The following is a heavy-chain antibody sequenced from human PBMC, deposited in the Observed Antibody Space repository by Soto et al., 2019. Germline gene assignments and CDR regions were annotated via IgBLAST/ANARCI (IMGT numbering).Heavy chain of an antibody. J-gene: IGHJ4*02. CDR2: IYYSGST. Sequence: TLSLTCTFSGGSISSGGYYWSWIRQHPGKGLEWIGYIYYSGSTYYNPSLKSRVTISVDTSKNQFSLKLSSVTAADTAVYYCARNGIDSSGYFDYWGQGTLVTVSS. V-gene: IGHV4-31*03. CDR1: GGSISSGGYY. CDR3: ARNGIDSSGYFDY. D-gene: IGHD3-22*01.